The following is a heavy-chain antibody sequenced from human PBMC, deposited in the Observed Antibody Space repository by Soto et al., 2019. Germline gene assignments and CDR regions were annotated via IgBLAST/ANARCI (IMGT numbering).Heavy chain of an antibody. CDR3: ARVFPGYCSGGSCYSGSQNPTDY. D-gene: IGHD2-15*01. V-gene: IGHV3-48*03. CDR1: GFTFSSYE. Sequence: LRLSFAASGFTFSSYEMNWVRQAPGKGLEWVSYISSSGSTIYYADSVKGRFTISRDNAKNSLYLQMNSLRAEDTAVYYCARVFPGYCSGGSCYSGSQNPTDYWGQGTLVTVSS. CDR2: ISSSGSTI. J-gene: IGHJ4*02.